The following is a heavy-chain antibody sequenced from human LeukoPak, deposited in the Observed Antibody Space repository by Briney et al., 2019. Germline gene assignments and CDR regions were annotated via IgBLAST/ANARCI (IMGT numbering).Heavy chain of an antibody. CDR3: ATFSYAGNAGGSVGP. CDR2: IYRAGNT. D-gene: IGHD4-23*01. J-gene: IGHJ5*02. Sequence: GGSLRLSCAASGFTVSSNYMTWVRQAPGKGLEWVSVIYRAGNTYYADSVKGRFTISRDNSKNTVYLQMNSLRAEDPAVYYCATFSYAGNAGGSVGPWGQGTLVTVSS. CDR1: GFTVSSNY. V-gene: IGHV3-53*01.